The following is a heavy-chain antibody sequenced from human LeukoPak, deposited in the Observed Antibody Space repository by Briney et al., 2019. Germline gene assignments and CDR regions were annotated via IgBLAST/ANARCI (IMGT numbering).Heavy chain of an antibody. D-gene: IGHD3-10*01. Sequence: SETLSLTCAVYGGSFSGYYWGWVRQPPGKALEWIGNIFYSGSTYYSPSLKSRVTISLDTSRNQFSLKLNSVTAADTAVYYCAKSNGYGLIDIWGQGTMVTVSS. CDR3: AKSNGYGLIDI. CDR1: GGSFSGYY. CDR2: IFYSGST. J-gene: IGHJ3*02. V-gene: IGHV4-34*12.